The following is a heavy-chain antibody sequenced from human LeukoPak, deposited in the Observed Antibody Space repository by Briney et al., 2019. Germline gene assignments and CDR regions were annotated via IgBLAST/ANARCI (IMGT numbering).Heavy chain of an antibody. V-gene: IGHV4-39*01. CDR2: IYYSGST. J-gene: IGHJ3*02. CDR3: ANSSQDAFDI. Sequence: SETLSLTCTVSGGSISSSSYYWGWIRQPPGKGLEWIGSIYYSGSTYYNPSLKSRVTISVDTSKNQFSLKLSSVTAADTAVYYCANSSQDAFDIWGQGTMVTVSS. CDR1: GGSISSSSYY. D-gene: IGHD6-6*01.